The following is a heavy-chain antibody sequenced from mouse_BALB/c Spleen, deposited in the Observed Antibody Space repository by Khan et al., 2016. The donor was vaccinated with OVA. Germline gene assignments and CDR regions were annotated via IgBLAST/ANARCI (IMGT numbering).Heavy chain of an antibody. J-gene: IGHJ3*01. CDR2: ISSDSITL. Sequence: EVELVESGGGLVQPGGSRKLACAASGFTFSSFGMHWVHQAPEKGLEWVAYISSDSITLYYADTVKGRFTLSRDNPRKNLFLQRTSLRYEDTASYYCAIGNWDWFAYWGQGTLVTVSA. CDR1: GFTFSSFG. D-gene: IGHD4-1*01. CDR3: AIGNWDWFAY. V-gene: IGHV5-17*02.